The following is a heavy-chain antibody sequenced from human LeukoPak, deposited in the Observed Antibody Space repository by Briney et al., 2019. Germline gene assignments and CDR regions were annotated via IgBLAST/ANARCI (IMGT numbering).Heavy chain of an antibody. D-gene: IGHD3-3*01. CDR1: GFTFSRYV. V-gene: IGHV3-64*01. Sequence: QAGGSLRLSCVASGFTFSRYVMHWVRQAPGKGLEYVSGINIDGLRTDYVNSVKGRFTISRDNSKNTLYLQMGSLRAEDMAVYFCARNNIPTIRFGPLDNWGQGTLVTVSS. CDR3: ARNNIPTIRFGPLDN. CDR2: INIDGLRT. J-gene: IGHJ4*02.